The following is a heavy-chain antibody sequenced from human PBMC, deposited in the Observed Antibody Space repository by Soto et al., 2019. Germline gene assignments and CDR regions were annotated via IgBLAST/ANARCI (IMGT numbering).Heavy chain of an antibody. CDR1: GFTFSYYS. CDR2: ISSTSSAI. D-gene: IGHD6-19*01. V-gene: IGHV3-48*01. Sequence: VQLVESGGGLVQPGGSLRLSCAASGFTFSYYSMTWVRQAPGKGLEWVSYISSTSSAIYYADSVKGRFTISRDKTKNSLYLQMNSLRVEDTAVYYCARDWAVAGTGDAFDIWGQGTMVTVSS. CDR3: ARDWAVAGTGDAFDI. J-gene: IGHJ3*02.